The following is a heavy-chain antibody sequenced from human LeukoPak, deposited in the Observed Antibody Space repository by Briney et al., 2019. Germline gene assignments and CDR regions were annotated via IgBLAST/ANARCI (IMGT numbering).Heavy chain of an antibody. D-gene: IGHD6-13*01. CDR3: ARDGELAAGSRAYYYYMDV. J-gene: IGHJ6*03. V-gene: IGHV3-21*01. CDR2: ISSSSSYI. Sequence: PGGSLRLSCAASGFTFSSYSMNWVRQAPGKGLEWVSSISSSSSYIYYAGSVKGRFTISRHNAKNSLYLEMNSLRAEDTAVYYCARDGELAAGSRAYYYYMDVWGKGTTVTVSS. CDR1: GFTFSSYS.